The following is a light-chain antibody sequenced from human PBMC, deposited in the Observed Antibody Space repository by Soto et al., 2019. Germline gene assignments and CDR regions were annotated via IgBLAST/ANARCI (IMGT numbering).Light chain of an antibody. CDR1: QSVSSN. V-gene: IGKV3-15*01. CDR2: GPS. Sequence: EIVMTQSPATLSVSPGERATLSCRASQSVSSNLAWYQQKPGQAPRLLIYGPSTRATGIPARFNGSGSGTEFTLTISSLQSEDFAVYYCQQYDNWPPWTFGQGNKVEIK. CDR3: QQYDNWPPWT. J-gene: IGKJ1*01.